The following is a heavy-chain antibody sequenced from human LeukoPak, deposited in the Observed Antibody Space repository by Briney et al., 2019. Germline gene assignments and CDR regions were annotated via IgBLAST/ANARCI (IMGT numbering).Heavy chain of an antibody. D-gene: IGHD3-22*01. CDR1: GFTFSSYW. V-gene: IGHV3-7*01. J-gene: IGHJ4*02. Sequence: GGSLRLSCAASGFTFSSYWMSWVRQAPGKGLEWVANIKQDGSEKYYVDSVKGRFTISRDNAKNSLYLQMNSLRAEDTAVYYCARVSVWLLTWLYFDYWGQGTLVTVSS. CDR3: ARVSVWLLTWLYFDY. CDR2: IKQDGSEK.